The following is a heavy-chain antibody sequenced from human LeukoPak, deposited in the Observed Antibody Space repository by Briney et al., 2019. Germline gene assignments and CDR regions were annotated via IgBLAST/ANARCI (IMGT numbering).Heavy chain of an antibody. Sequence: PGRSLRLSCAASGFTFDDYAMHWVRHAPGKGLEWVSGISWNSGSIGYADSVKGRFTISRDNAKNSLYLQMNSLRAEDTAVYYCARYCSSTSCPGYWGQGTLVTVSS. CDR2: ISWNSGSI. D-gene: IGHD2-2*01. V-gene: IGHV3-9*01. J-gene: IGHJ4*02. CDR3: ARYCSSTSCPGY. CDR1: GFTFDDYA.